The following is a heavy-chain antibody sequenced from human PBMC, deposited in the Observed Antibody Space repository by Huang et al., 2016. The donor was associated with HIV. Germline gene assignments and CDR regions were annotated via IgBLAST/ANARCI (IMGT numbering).Heavy chain of an antibody. CDR1: GFIFSNFG. J-gene: IGHJ5*02. V-gene: IGHV3-30*18. CDR2: ISYDGRSD. CDR3: AKESRWFSDFDQ. Sequence: QVQLVESGGGVVQPGTSLRLSCAASGFIFSNFGMHWVRPAPGKGLDWVAVISYDGRSDRYSDSVKGRFTISRDNDKNTLSLEMNRLRHDDTAVYYCAKESRWFSDFDQWGQGTLVTVSS. D-gene: IGHD2-15*01.